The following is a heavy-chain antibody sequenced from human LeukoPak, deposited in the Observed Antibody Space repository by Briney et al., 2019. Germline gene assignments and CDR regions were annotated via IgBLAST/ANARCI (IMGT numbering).Heavy chain of an antibody. CDR3: ARDYYGSGSYLN. V-gene: IGHV4-59*01. CDR2: VYYGAST. J-gene: IGHJ4*02. D-gene: IGHD3-10*01. CDR1: GGSISSYY. Sequence: SETLSLTCTVSGGSISSYYWSWIRQPPGKGLEWIGYVYYGASTNYNPSLKSRVTISVDTSKNQFSLKMTSVTAADTAVYYCARDYYGSGSYLNWGQGTLVTVSS.